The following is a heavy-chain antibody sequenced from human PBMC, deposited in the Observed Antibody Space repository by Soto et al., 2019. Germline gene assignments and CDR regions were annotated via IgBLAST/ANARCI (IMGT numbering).Heavy chain of an antibody. Sequence: QITLKESGPTLVKPTQTLTLTCTFSGFSLNTRGAGVGWIRQAPGKALEWVALIYWDDGQRYSPSLNSRLTITQNTSKNQVVLTMTIMDPVDTGTYDCAHRDCSTTTCYAWYFDLWGRGTLVTVSS. CDR1: GFSLNTRGAG. V-gene: IGHV2-5*02. CDR2: IYWDDGQ. CDR3: AHRDCSTTTCYAWYFDL. D-gene: IGHD2-2*01. J-gene: IGHJ2*01.